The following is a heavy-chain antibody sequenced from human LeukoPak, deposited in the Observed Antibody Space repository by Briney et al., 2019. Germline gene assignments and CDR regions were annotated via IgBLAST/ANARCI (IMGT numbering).Heavy chain of an antibody. CDR1: GGSISSYY. Sequence: SETLSLTCTVSGGSISSYYWSWIRQPPGKGLEWIGYIYYSGSTNYNPSLKSRVTISVDTSKNQFSLKLSSVTAADTAVYYCATRLTGENFDYWGQGTLVTVSS. V-gene: IGHV4-59*01. CDR3: ATRLTGENFDY. CDR2: IYYSGST. J-gene: IGHJ4*02. D-gene: IGHD7-27*01.